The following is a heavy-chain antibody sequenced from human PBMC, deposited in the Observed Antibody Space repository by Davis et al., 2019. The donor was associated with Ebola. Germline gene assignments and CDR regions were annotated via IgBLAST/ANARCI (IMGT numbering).Heavy chain of an antibody. D-gene: IGHD3-3*01. J-gene: IGHJ5*02. CDR2: ISTLNGDT. V-gene: IGHV1-18*01. Sequence: ASVKVSCKASGYAFSNYGLNWVRQAPGQGPEWMAWISTLNGDTNYAQKFRGRVSVTTDTSTSTVYMELWSLGPDDTAVYYCARESGYWSSETRYYGVVNWFDPWGQGTLVAVSS. CDR3: ARESGYWSSETRYYGVVNWFDP. CDR1: GYAFSNYG.